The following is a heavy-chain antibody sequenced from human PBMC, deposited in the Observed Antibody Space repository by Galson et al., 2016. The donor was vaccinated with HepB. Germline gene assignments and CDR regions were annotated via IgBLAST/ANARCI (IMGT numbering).Heavy chain of an antibody. J-gene: IGHJ6*03. Sequence: SLRLSCAASGFTFSNYGMTWVRQAPGKGLEWVSVISHRGKTTYYADSVKGRFTISRDNSKNLLYLQMNSLRAEDTATYYCVQGSTAPAVWGKGTTVTVSS. V-gene: IGHV3-23*01. CDR3: VQGSTAPAV. CDR1: GFTFSNYG. D-gene: IGHD1-26*01. CDR2: ISHRGKTT.